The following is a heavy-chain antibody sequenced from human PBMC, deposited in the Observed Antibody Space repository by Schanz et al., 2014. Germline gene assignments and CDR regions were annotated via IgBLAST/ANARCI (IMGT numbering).Heavy chain of an antibody. CDR2: VSSRSDEI. CDR1: GFTFDHYA. CDR3: AKGRFGELSAFDI. Sequence: VQLVDSGGGLVKPGGSLRLSCAASGFTFDHYAMTWVRQAPGKGLEWVAAVSSRSDEIKYADSVRGRFTISRDNSKNTLYLQMNSLRAEDTAVYYCAKGRFGELSAFDIWGQGTMVTVSS. D-gene: IGHD3-10*01. J-gene: IGHJ3*02. V-gene: IGHV3-23*04.